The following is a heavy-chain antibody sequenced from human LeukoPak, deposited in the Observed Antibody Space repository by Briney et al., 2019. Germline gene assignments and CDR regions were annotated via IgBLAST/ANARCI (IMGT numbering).Heavy chain of an antibody. CDR2: IYYSGST. Sequence: LRPSCAASGFTVSSNYMSWIRQHPGKGLEWIGYIYYSGSTYYNPSLKSRVTISVDTSKNQFSLKLSSVTAADTAVYYCARELLYYDVLYGMDVWGQGTTVTVSS. V-gene: IGHV4-31*02. CDR1: GFTVSSNY. CDR3: ARELLYYDVLYGMDV. J-gene: IGHJ6*02. D-gene: IGHD3-10*02.